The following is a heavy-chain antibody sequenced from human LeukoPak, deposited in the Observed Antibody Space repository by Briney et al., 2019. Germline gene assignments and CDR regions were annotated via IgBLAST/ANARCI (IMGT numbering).Heavy chain of an antibody. Sequence: GGSLRLSCAASGFTFSSYSMNWVRQAPGTGLERVSSISRSSSYIYYADSVKGRFTISRDNAKNSLYLQMNSLRAEDTAVYYCARQRSIAVAGTGLDYWGQGTLVTVSS. D-gene: IGHD6-19*01. CDR2: ISRSSSYI. CDR3: ARQRSIAVAGTGLDY. CDR1: GFTFSSYS. J-gene: IGHJ4*02. V-gene: IGHV3-21*01.